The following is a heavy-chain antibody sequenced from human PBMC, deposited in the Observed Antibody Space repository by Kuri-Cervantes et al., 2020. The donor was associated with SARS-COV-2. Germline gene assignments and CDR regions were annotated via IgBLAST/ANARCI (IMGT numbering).Heavy chain of an antibody. D-gene: IGHD1-26*01. CDR2: IYYSGST. CDR1: GGSISSSSYY. V-gene: IGHV4-39*07. J-gene: IGHJ3*02. Sequence: SETLSLTCTVSGGSISSSSYYWGWIRQPPGKGLEWIVSIYYSGSTYYTPSLKSRVTISVDTSKNQFSLKLSSVTAAETAVYYCAREGELRAFDIWGQGTMVTVSS. CDR3: AREGELRAFDI.